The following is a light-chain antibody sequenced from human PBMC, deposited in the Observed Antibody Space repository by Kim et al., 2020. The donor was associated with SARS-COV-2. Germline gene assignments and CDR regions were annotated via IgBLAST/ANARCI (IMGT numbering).Light chain of an antibody. CDR3: LQHSNYPMT. V-gene: IGKV1-17*01. J-gene: IGKJ5*01. CDR1: QDIRNN. Sequence: ASVEGRVTITCRASQDIRNNLGWYQQNPGRATKRLIYSASNLQSGVPSRISGSGSGTEFTLTLSSVQPEDFATYFCLQHSNYPMTFGQGTRLEIK. CDR2: SAS.